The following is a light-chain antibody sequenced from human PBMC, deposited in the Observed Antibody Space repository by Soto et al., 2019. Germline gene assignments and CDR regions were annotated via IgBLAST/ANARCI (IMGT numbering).Light chain of an antibody. J-gene: IGLJ2*01. CDR3: QSYDSSPSGVV. CDR1: SSNIGAGYD. Sequence: QSELTQPPSVSGAPGQRVTISCTGSSSNIGAGYDVHWYQQLPGTAPKLLIYGNSNRPSGVPDRFSGSKSGTSASLAITGLQAEDEADYYCQSYDSSPSGVVFGGGTKVTVL. V-gene: IGLV1-40*01. CDR2: GNS.